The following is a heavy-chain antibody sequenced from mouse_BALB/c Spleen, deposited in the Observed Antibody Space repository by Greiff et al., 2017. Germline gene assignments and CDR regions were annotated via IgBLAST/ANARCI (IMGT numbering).Heavy chain of an antibody. CDR2: IYPGSGNT. Sequence: QVQLQQPGAELVKPGTSVKLSCTASGYNFTSYWINWVKLRPGQGLEWIGDIYPGSGNTNYNEKFKSKATMTVDTSSSTAYMRLSNQASEDSALYYCARDGNYVMDYWGQGTSVTVSS. CDR1: GYNFTSYW. J-gene: IGHJ4*01. V-gene: IGHV1-55*01. D-gene: IGHD2-1*01. CDR3: ARDGNYVMDY.